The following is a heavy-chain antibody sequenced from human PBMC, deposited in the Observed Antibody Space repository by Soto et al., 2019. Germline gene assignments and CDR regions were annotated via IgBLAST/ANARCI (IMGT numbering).Heavy chain of an antibody. CDR1: GFTFSSYW. Sequence: GGSLRLSCAASGFTFSSYWMSWVRQAPGKGLEWVANIKQDGSEKYYVDSVKGRFTISRDNAKNSLYLQMNSLRAEDTAVYYCARGWGPTGTGIKSRVEYYFDYWGQGTLVTVSS. V-gene: IGHV3-7*01. D-gene: IGHD1-7*01. CDR3: ARGWGPTGTGIKSRVEYYFDY. CDR2: IKQDGSEK. J-gene: IGHJ4*02.